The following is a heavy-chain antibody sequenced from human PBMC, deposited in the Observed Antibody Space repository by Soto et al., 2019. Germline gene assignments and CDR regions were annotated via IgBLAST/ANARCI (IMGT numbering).Heavy chain of an antibody. CDR2: ISAYNGNT. V-gene: IGHV1-18*01. Sequence: QVQLVQSGAEVKKPGASVKVSCKASGYTFNSYGISWVRQAPGQGLEWLGWISAYNGNTNYAQKLQGRVTMTTDTTTSTATLGRSSLGSDGTAVYYCARGPGYEVDYWGQGSLVTVSS. D-gene: IGHD2-2*01. CDR1: GYTFNSYG. CDR3: ARGPGYEVDY. J-gene: IGHJ4*02.